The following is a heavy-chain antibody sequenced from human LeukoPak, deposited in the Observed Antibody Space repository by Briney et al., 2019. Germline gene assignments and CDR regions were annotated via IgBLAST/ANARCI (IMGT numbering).Heavy chain of an antibody. J-gene: IGHJ6*02. D-gene: IGHD1-26*01. CDR3: AKDGPGIVGARHYYYGVDV. Sequence: GGSLRLSCAASGFTFSSYGMHWVRQAPGKGLEWVAVIWYDGSNKYYADSVKGRFTVSRDNSKNTVYLQMNSLRDEDTAVYYCAKDGPGIVGARHYYYGVDVWGQGTTVTVSS. CDR2: IWYDGSNK. CDR1: GFTFSSYG. V-gene: IGHV3-30*02.